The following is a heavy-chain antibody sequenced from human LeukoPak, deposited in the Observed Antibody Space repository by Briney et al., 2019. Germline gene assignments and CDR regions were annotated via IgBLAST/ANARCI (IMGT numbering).Heavy chain of an antibody. CDR3: ARGEGGWYDGFVVY. CDR2: ITPSGGT. CDR1: GYTFTSYA. J-gene: IGHJ4*02. D-gene: IGHD6-19*01. Sequence: GASVKVSCKASGYTFTSYAMHWVRQAPGQGLEWMGWITPSGGTNYPQKFQGRVAITRDTSITTAYMDLSRLTSDDTAVYYCARGEGGWYDGFVVYWGQGTLVTVSS. V-gene: IGHV1-2*02.